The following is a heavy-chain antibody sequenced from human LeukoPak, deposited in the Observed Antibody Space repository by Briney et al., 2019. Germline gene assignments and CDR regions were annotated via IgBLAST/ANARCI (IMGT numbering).Heavy chain of an antibody. CDR2: ISAYNGNT. CDR1: GYTFTSYG. D-gene: IGHD5-12*01. V-gene: IGHV1-18*01. CDR3: ARDPRPRYDLPNNWFDP. J-gene: IGHJ5*02. Sequence: ASVKVSCKASGYTFTSYGISWVRQAPGQGLEWMGWISAYNGNTNYAQKLQGRVTMTTDTSTSTAYMELRSLRSDDTAVYYCARDPRPRYDLPNNWFDPWGQGTLVTVSS.